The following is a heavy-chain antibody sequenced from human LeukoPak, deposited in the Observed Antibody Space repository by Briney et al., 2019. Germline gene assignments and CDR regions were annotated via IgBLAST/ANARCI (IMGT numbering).Heavy chain of an antibody. V-gene: IGHV3-48*03. CDR2: ISSSGSTI. CDR3: ARGSFGEFFY. D-gene: IGHD3-10*01. Sequence: GGSLRLSCAASGFTFSSYEMNWVRQAPGKGLECVSYISSSGSTIYYADSVKGRFTISRDNAKNSLYVQMNSLRAEDTAVYYCARGSFGEFFYWGQGTLVTVSS. J-gene: IGHJ4*02. CDR1: GFTFSSYE.